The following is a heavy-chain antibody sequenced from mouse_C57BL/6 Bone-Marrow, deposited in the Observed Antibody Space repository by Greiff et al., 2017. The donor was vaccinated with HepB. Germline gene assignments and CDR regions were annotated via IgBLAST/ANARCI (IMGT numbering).Heavy chain of an antibody. CDR3: ARHHYDYDVAY. CDR2: ISSGGSYT. V-gene: IGHV5-6*01. J-gene: IGHJ3*01. D-gene: IGHD2-4*01. CDR1: GFTFSSYG. Sequence: EVKLVESGGDLVKPGGSLKLSCAASGFTFSSYGMSWVRQTPDKRLEWVATISSGGSYTYYPDSVKGRFTISRDNAKNTLYLQMSSLKSEDTAMYYCARHHYDYDVAYGGQGTLVTVSA.